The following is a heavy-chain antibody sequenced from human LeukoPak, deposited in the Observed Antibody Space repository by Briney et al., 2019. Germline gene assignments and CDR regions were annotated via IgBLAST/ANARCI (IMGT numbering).Heavy chain of an antibody. J-gene: IGHJ4*02. Sequence: SVKVSCKASGGTFSSYTISWVRQAPGQGLEWMGRIIPILGIANYAQKFQGRVTITADKSTSTAYMELSSLRSEDTAVYYCAREQWLVPFDYWGQGTLVTVSS. CDR2: IIPILGIA. V-gene: IGHV1-69*04. CDR1: GGTFSSYT. CDR3: AREQWLVPFDY. D-gene: IGHD6-19*01.